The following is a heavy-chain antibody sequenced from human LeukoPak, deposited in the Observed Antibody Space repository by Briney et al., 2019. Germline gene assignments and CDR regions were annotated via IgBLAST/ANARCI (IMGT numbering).Heavy chain of an antibody. J-gene: IGHJ1*01. CDR2: ISGTGVHT. CDR3: ARGNSYDSSGYPEYFQN. CDR1: GFTFSSYA. Sequence: PGGSLRLSCGASGFTFSSYAMNWVRQAPGKGLAWVSGISGTGVHTYYAGAVKGRFTISRDNSKNTLYLQMNGLRAEDTAVYYCARGNSYDSSGYPEYFQNWGQGTLVTVSS. V-gene: IGHV3-23*01. D-gene: IGHD3-22*01.